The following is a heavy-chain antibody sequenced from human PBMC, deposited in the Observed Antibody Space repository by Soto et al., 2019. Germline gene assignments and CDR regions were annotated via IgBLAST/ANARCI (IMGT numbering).Heavy chain of an antibody. Sequence: SETLSLTCAVSGGSISSGGYSWSWIRQPPGKGLEWIGYIYHSGSTYYNPSLKSRVTISVDRSKNQFSLKLSSVTAADTAVYYCARDQGTGDFDYWGQGTLVTVSS. V-gene: IGHV4-30-2*01. CDR3: ARDQGTGDFDY. J-gene: IGHJ4*02. CDR2: IYHSGST. CDR1: GGSISSGGYS. D-gene: IGHD1-1*01.